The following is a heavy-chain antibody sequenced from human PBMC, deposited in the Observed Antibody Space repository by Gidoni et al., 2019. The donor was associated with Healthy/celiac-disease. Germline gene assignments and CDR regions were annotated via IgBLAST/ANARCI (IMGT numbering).Heavy chain of an antibody. D-gene: IGHD2-15*01. CDR2: ISGSGGSK. CDR1: VFTFSRYA. V-gene: IGHV3-23*01. J-gene: IGHJ5*02. Sequence: EVQLLESGGGLVQPGGYLRLSCASSVFTFSRYAMRWVRQAPGKGLEWVSAISGSGGSKYYADSVKGRVTISRDNSKNTLYLQMNSLRAEDTAVYYCAKDRSKIVVVVAARKAWFDPWGQGTLVTVSS. CDR3: AKDRSKIVVVVAARKAWFDP.